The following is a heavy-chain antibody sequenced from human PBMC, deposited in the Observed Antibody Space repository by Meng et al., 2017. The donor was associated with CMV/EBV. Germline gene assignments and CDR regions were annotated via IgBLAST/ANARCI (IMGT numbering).Heavy chain of an antibody. CDR3: AARRTGTSSGWFDP. V-gene: IGHV5-51*01. J-gene: IGHJ5*02. D-gene: IGHD1-7*01. CDR2: IYPGDSDT. CDR1: GYSFTSYC. Sequence: KVSCKGSGYSFTSYCIGWVRQLPGKGLEWMGIIYPGDSDTRYTPSFQGQVTISADKSISTAYLQCSSLKASGTAMYYCAARRTGTSSGWFDPWGQGTLVTVSS.